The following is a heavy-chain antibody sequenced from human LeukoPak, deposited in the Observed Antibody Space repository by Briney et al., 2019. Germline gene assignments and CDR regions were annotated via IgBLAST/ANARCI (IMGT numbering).Heavy chain of an antibody. CDR1: GFTFSSYS. CDR3: ARERGDSSGWYSGAFDI. V-gene: IGHV3-21*01. D-gene: IGHD6-19*01. Sequence: GGSLRLSCAASGFTFSSYSMNWVRQAPGKGLEWVSSISSSSSYIYYADSVKGRFTISRDNAKNSLYLQMNSLRAEDTAVYYCARERGDSSGWYSGAFDIWGQGTMVTVSS. J-gene: IGHJ3*02. CDR2: ISSSSSYI.